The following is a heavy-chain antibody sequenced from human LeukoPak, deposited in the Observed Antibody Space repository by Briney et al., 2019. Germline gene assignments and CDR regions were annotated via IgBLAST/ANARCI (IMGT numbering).Heavy chain of an antibody. CDR1: GGSLSGYY. V-gene: IGHV4-34*01. CDR2: INHSGST. D-gene: IGHD6-13*01. J-gene: IGHJ4*02. CDR3: ASRWAAAGTLDY. Sequence: SETLSLTCAVYGGSLSGYYWSWIRQPPGKGLEWIGEINHSGSTNYNLSLKSRVTISVDTSKNQFSLKLSSVTAADTAVYYCASRWAAAGTLDYWGQGTLVTVSS.